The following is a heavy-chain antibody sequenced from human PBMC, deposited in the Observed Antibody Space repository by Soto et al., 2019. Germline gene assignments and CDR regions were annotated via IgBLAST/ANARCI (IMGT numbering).Heavy chain of an antibody. D-gene: IGHD4-17*01. CDR3: ARGRGDPFDF. CDR2: IYQGGNT. J-gene: IGHJ4*02. Sequence: QLQLQESGSGLVRPSQTLSLTCAVSNGSVSSGGHSWSWIRQPPGKGLEWIGYIYQGGNTYYTPSLKSRVTFSLDRSKNQFSLIMTSVTAADTAVYFCARGRGDPFDFWGPGTLVIVSS. CDR1: NGSVSSGGHS. V-gene: IGHV4-30-2*01.